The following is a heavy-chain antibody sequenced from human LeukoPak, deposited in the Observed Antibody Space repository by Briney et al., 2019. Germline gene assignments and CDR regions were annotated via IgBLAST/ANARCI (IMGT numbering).Heavy chain of an antibody. D-gene: IGHD5-24*01. CDR1: GFTFSSYS. V-gene: IGHV3-23*01. Sequence: RGSLRLSCAASGFTFSSYSMNWVRQAPGKGLEWVSLISGSGDATKYADSVKGRFTISRDNSKNTLYLQMNSLRGEDTAVYYCARREMATLLAFDIWGQGTMVTVSS. CDR2: ISGSGDAT. J-gene: IGHJ3*02. CDR3: ARREMATLLAFDI.